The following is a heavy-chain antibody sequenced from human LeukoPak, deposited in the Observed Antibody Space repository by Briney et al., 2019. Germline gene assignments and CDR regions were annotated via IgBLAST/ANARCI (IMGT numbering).Heavy chain of an antibody. V-gene: IGHV3-30*18. J-gene: IGHJ4*02. CDR1: GFTFSSYG. CDR2: ISYDGSNK. Sequence: GGSLRLSCAASGFTFSSYGMRWVRQAPGKGLEWVAVISYDGSNKYYADSVKGRFTISRDNSKNTLYLQMNSLRAEDTAVYYCAKAAEATVTTGVDYWGQGTLVTVSS. CDR3: AKAAEATVTTGVDY. D-gene: IGHD4-17*01.